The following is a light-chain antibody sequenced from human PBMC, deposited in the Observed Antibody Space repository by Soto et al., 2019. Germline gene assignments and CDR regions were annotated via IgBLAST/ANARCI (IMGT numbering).Light chain of an antibody. J-gene: IGLJ2*01. CDR1: SSDVGAYNF. Sequence: QSALTQPPSVSGSPGQSVAISCTGTSSDVGAYNFVSWYQQYPGKTPKLMIYEGSKRPSGVSNRFSGSKSGNTASLTISGLQAEDEADYYCCSYAGSSTLLFGGGTKLTVL. CDR3: CSYAGSSTLL. V-gene: IGLV2-23*01. CDR2: EGS.